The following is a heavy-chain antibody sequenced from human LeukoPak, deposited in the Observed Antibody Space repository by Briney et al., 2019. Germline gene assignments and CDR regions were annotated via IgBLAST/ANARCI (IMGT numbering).Heavy chain of an antibody. CDR3: ARGGVWGSYRPIDY. CDR2: INHSGST. CDR1: GGSFSGYY. Sequence: SETLSLTCAVYGGSFSGYYWSWIRQPPGKGLEWIGEINHSGSTNYNPSLKSRVTISVDTSKNQFSLKLSSVTAADTAVYYCARGGVWGSYRPIDYWGQGTLVTVSS. J-gene: IGHJ4*02. V-gene: IGHV4-34*01. D-gene: IGHD3-16*02.